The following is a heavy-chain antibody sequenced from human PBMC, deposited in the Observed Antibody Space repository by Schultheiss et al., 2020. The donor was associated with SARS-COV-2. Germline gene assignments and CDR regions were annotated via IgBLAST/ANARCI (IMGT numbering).Heavy chain of an antibody. D-gene: IGHD1-1*01. V-gene: IGHV1-69*02. CDR1: GYTFTDYY. CDR2: IIPILGIA. Sequence: SVKVSCKASGYTFTDYYMHWVRQAPGQGLEWMGRIIPILGIANYAQKFQGRVTITADKSTSTAYMELSSLRSEDTAVYYCALEPHDYYYYGMDVWGQGTTVTAP. J-gene: IGHJ6*02. CDR3: ALEPHDYYYYGMDV.